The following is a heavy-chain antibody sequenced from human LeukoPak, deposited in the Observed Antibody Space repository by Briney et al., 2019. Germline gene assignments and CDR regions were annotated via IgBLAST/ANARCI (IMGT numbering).Heavy chain of an antibody. CDR2: INPNSGET. J-gene: IGHJ4*02. CDR3: ATYPGPIAAAG. CDR1: GYTFTGYY. Sequence: ASVKVSCKASGYTFTGYYMHWVRQAPGQGLEWMGWINPNSGETIYAQKFQGRVTMTEDTSTDTAYMELSSLRSEDTAVYYCATYPGPIAAAGWGQGALVTVSS. D-gene: IGHD6-13*01. V-gene: IGHV1-2*02.